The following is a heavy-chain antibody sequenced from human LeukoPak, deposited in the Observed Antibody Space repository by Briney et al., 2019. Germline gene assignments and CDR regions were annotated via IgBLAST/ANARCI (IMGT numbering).Heavy chain of an antibody. CDR3: ARTEPSGTTSH. Sequence: SETLSLTCTVCGGSIRSSTYYWGWIRQPPGKGLEWIGSIYYSGSTYYNPSLKSRVTISVDTSKNQFSLKLSSVTAADTAVYYCARTEPSGTTSHWGQGTLVTVSS. D-gene: IGHD1-1*01. CDR1: GGSIRSSTYY. V-gene: IGHV4-39*07. J-gene: IGHJ4*02. CDR2: IYYSGST.